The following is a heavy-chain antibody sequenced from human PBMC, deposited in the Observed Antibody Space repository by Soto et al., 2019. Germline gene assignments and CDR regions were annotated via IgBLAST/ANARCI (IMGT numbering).Heavy chain of an antibody. CDR2: IYPGDSVT. CDR1: GYSFTSYW. D-gene: IGHD1-26*01. Sequence: PGESLKISCKGSGYSFTSYWIGWVRQMPGKGLEWMGIIYPGDSVTRYSPSFQGQVTISADKSFSTAYLQWSSLKASDTAMYYCARPVVGANYYYGMDVWGQGTTVTVSS. CDR3: ARPVVGANYYYGMDV. J-gene: IGHJ6*02. V-gene: IGHV5-51*01.